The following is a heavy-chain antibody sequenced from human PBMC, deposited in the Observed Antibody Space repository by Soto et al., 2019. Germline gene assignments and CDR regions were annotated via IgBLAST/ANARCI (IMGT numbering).Heavy chain of an antibody. CDR1: GFTFSSYA. D-gene: IGHD3-3*02. CDR2: ISGSVGNT. CDR3: AKDPRSFSSLAPFDC. Sequence: PGGSLRLSYAASGFTFSSYAMRWVRQAPGKGLEWVSGISGSVGNTYYADSVKGRFTISRDNSKNTLYLQMNSLRVEDTAVYYCAKDPRSFSSLAPFDCWGQGTLVTVSS. V-gene: IGHV3-23*01. J-gene: IGHJ4*02.